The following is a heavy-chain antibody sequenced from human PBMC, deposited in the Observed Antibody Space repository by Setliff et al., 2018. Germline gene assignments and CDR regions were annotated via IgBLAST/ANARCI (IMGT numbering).Heavy chain of an antibody. D-gene: IGHD2-15*01. J-gene: IGHJ4*02. CDR2: ISPYNGDA. CDR1: GYNFVTFG. Sequence: GASVKVSCKTSGYNFVTFGVNWVRQVPGQGFEWMGWISPYNGDANYAQKFQGRVTMTTDTSTGTAYMKLRTLSSDDTAVYYCTRGRGPRVVVAVPLDFWGQGTLVTVSS. V-gene: IGHV1-18*01. CDR3: TRGRGPRVVVAVPLDF.